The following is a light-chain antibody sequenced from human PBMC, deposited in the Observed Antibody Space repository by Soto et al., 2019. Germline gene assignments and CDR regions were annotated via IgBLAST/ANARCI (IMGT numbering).Light chain of an antibody. CDR1: SSDVGGYNY. V-gene: IGLV2-14*03. CDR2: DVN. J-gene: IGLJ1*01. Sequence: QSALTQPASVSGSPGQSITISCTGTSSDVGGYNYVSWYQHHPGKASKLLIYDVNDGPSEVSKRFFGSKSGNTASLTISGLQPEDEADYYCSSYITSNTRQIVFGTGTKLTVL. CDR3: SSYITSNTRQIV.